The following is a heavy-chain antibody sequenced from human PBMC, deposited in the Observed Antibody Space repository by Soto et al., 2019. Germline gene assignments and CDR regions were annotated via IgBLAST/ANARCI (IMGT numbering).Heavy chain of an antibody. Sequence: KTSETLSLTCTVSGGSISSADSYWSWIRQPPGKGLEWIGYIYFVGSPYYNPSLKSRVTISLDTSKSQFSLNLSSVTAADTAVYWCARVAPGKLTSPFYGMDVWGQGTTVTVSS. V-gene: IGHV4-30-4*01. J-gene: IGHJ6*02. CDR3: ARVAPGKLTSPFYGMDV. CDR2: IYFVGSP. D-gene: IGHD3-3*02. CDR1: GGSISSADSY.